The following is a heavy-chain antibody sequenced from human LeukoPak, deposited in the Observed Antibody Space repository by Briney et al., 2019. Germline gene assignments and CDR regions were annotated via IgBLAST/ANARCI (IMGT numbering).Heavy chain of an antibody. CDR2: INPKSGGT. J-gene: IGHJ4*02. CDR1: GYTFTDYY. V-gene: IGHV1-2*06. D-gene: IGHD3-16*01. Sequence: GASVKVSCKASGYTFTDYYMHWVRQAPGQGPEWMGRINPKSGGTSFAQKFQGRVTMTRDTSISTAYMELSRLRSDDTAVYYCARLLGDFEYWGQGTLVTVSS. CDR3: ARLLGDFEY.